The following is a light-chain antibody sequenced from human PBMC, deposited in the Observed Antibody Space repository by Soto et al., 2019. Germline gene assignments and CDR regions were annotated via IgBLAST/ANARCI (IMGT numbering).Light chain of an antibody. V-gene: IGLV1-40*01. J-gene: IGLJ2*01. CDR3: QSYDSSLSGSVV. CDR1: SSNIGAGYD. Sequence: QSVRTQPPSVSGAPGQRVTISCTGSSSNIGAGYDVHWYQQLPGTAPKLLIYGNSNRPSGVPDRFSGSKSGTSASLAITGLQAEDEAYYYGQSYDSSLSGSVVFGGGTKLTVL. CDR2: GNS.